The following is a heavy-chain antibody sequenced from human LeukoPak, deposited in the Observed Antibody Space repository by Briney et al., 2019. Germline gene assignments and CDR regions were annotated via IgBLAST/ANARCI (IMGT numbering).Heavy chain of an antibody. CDR3: TPPPVGAMIPFGGGY. D-gene: IGHD3-16*01. CDR2: IKSKTGGGTT. V-gene: IGHV3-15*01. CDR1: GFTFSNAW. Sequence: GGSLRLSCAASGFTFSNAWMSWIRQAPGKGLEWVGRIKSKTGGGTTDYPAPVKRRFPISRDDSTNPLYLQMHTLQTQAPAMYYCTPPPVGAMIPFGGGYWGPGTLVTASS. J-gene: IGHJ4*02.